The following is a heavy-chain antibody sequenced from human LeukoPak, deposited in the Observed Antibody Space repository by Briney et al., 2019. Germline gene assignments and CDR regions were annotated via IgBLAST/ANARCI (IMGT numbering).Heavy chain of an antibody. CDR2: IYYSGST. J-gene: IGHJ5*02. CDR3: ARDSYCGGDCYSPEVWFDP. Sequence: SETLSLTCTVSGGSISSYYWGWIRQPPGKGLEWIGYIYYSGSTNYNPSLKSRVTISVDTSKNQFSLKLSSVTAADTAVYYCARDSYCGGDCYSPEVWFDPWGQGTLVTVSS. V-gene: IGHV4-59*01. CDR1: GGSISSYY. D-gene: IGHD2-21*02.